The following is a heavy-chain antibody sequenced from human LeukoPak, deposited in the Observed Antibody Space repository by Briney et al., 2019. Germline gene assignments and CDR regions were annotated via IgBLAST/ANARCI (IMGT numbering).Heavy chain of an antibody. D-gene: IGHD3-3*01. CDR2: INPSGGST. J-gene: IGHJ4*02. CDR3: ARDRSRSGYYSYYFDY. V-gene: IGHV1-46*01. Sequence: GASVKVSCKASGYTFTSYYMHWVRQAPGQGLEWMGIINPSGGSTSHAQKFQGRVTMTRDTSTSTVYMELSSLRSEDTAVYYCARDRSRSGYYSYYFDYWGQGTLVTVSS. CDR1: GYTFTSYY.